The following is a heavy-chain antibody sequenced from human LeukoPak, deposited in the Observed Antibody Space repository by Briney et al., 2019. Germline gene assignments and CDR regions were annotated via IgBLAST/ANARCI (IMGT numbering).Heavy chain of an antibody. CDR3: AKNRKSSSSRLDI. CDR2: ISGSGGST. D-gene: IGHD6-13*01. V-gene: IGHV3-23*01. CDR1: GFTFSSYA. J-gene: IGHJ6*02. Sequence: PGGSLGLSCAASGFTFSSYAMSWVRQAPGKGLEWVSAISGSGGSTYYADSVKGRFTISRDNSKNTLYLQMNSLRAEDTAVYYCAKNRKSSSSRLDIWGQGTTVTVSS.